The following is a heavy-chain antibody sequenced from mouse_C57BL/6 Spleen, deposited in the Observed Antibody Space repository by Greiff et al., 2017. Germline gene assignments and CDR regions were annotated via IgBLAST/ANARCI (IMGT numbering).Heavy chain of an antibody. D-gene: IGHD1-1*01. CDR3: ASHEWAYYGSRTGYFDV. Sequence: QVQLQQSGAELVKPGASVKLSCKASGYTFTEYTIHWVKQRSGQGLEWIGWFYPGSGSIKYNEKFKDKATLTADKSSSTVYMELSRLTSEDSAVYFCASHEWAYYGSRTGYFDVWGTGTTVTVSS. CDR2: FYPGSGSI. J-gene: IGHJ1*03. CDR1: GYTFTEYT. V-gene: IGHV1-62-2*01.